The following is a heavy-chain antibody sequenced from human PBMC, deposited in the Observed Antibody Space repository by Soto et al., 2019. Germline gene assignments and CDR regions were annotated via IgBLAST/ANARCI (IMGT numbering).Heavy chain of an antibody. CDR3: ARGHPYDYVFAGIGY. J-gene: IGHJ4*02. V-gene: IGHV4-31*03. D-gene: IGHD3-16*01. CDR2: IHSSGTT. Sequence: QVQLQESGPVLVKPSQTLSLTCTVSGGSVSSGSYYWTWIRQHPGKGLEWIGYIHSSGTTYYNPALKSRVTIPEETSKNPLSLKLTSVTAAETDVDYCARGHPYDYVFAGIGYWGPGTLVTVSS. CDR1: GGSVSSGSYY.